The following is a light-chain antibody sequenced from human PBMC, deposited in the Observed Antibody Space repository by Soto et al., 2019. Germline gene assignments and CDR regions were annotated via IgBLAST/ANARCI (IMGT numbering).Light chain of an antibody. V-gene: IGKV3-20*01. J-gene: IGKJ2*01. Sequence: EIVLTQSPGTLSLSPGERATLSCRASQSVRSNYLAWYQQKPGQAPRLLIYGVSARATGIPDRFSGSGSGTYFTLTISRREPEDFAVFYCQQYGDSHPYTFGQGTKVEIK. CDR2: GVS. CDR3: QQYGDSHPYT. CDR1: QSVRSNY.